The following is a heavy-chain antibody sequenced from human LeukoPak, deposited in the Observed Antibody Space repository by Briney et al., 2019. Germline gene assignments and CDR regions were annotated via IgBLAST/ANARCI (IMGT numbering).Heavy chain of an antibody. CDR3: AGVDYGDLPYDQGWFDP. CDR2: IYYSGST. Sequence: NPSETLSLTCTVSGGSISSSSYYWGWIRQPPGKGLEWIGSIYYSGSTYYNPSPKSRVTISVDTSKNQFSLKLSSVTAADTAVYYCAGVDYGDLPYDQGWFDPWGQGTLVTVSS. V-gene: IGHV4-39*01. J-gene: IGHJ5*02. D-gene: IGHD4-17*01. CDR1: GGSISSSSYY.